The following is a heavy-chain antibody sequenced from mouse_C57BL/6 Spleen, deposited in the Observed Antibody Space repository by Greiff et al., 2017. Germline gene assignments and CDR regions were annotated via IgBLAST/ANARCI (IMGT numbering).Heavy chain of an antibody. V-gene: IGHV1-59*01. D-gene: IGHD4-1*01. CDR2: IDPSDSYT. J-gene: IGHJ2*01. Sequence: VQLQQPGAELVRPGTSVKLSCKASGYTFTSYWMHWVKQRPGQGLEWIGVIDPSDSYTNYNQKFKGKATLTVDTSSSTAYMQLSSLTSEDSAVYYCARDPNWDEGGDYWGQGTTLTVSS. CDR1: GYTFTSYW. CDR3: ARDPNWDEGGDY.